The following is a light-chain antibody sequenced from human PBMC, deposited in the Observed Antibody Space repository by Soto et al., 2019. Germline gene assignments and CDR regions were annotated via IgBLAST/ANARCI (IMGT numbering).Light chain of an antibody. J-gene: IGKJ1*01. Sequence: DIQMTQSPSSLSASVGDRVTITCRASQSISNYLNWYQQKPGKAPKLLIYAASSMQSGVPSRFSGSGSETDFTLTISSLQPDDYEIYYCQQSFSPLWTFGQGTKVE. V-gene: IGKV1-39*01. CDR2: AAS. CDR1: QSISNY. CDR3: QQSFSPLWT.